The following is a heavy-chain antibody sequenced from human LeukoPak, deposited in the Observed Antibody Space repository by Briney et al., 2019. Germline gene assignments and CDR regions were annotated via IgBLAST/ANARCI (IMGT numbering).Heavy chain of an antibody. J-gene: IGHJ4*02. V-gene: IGHV3-11*01. D-gene: IGHD3-16*01. CDR1: GFTFSDYY. Sequence: GGSLRLSCAASGFTFSDYYMSWIRQAPGKGLEWVSYISSSGSAVYYSDSLKGRFTISRDNAKNSLCLQMNSLRAEDTAVYYCAKIGLPGDYFDYWGQGTLVTVSS. CDR2: ISSSGSAV. CDR3: AKIGLPGDYFDY.